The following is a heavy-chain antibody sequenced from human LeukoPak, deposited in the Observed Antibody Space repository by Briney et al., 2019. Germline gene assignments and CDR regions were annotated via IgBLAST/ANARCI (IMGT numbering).Heavy chain of an antibody. CDR2: ISSSSSYI. V-gene: IGHV3-21*01. J-gene: IGHJ4*02. CDR3: ARDGLAAAGRGLDY. D-gene: IGHD6-13*01. Sequence: GGSLRLSCAASGFDFSTYAMNWVRQAPGKGLEWVSSISSSSSYIYYADSVKGRFTISRDNAKNSLYLQMNSLRAEDTAVYYCARDGLAAAGRGLDYWGQGTLVTVSS. CDR1: GFDFSTYA.